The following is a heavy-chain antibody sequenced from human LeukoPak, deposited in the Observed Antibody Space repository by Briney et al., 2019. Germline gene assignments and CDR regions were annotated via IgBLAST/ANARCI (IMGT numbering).Heavy chain of an antibody. J-gene: IGHJ4*02. CDR2: INPTGGST. Sequence: GASVKVSCKASGYTFTTYYIHWVRQAPGRGLEWMGIINPTGGSTTYAQKFQGRVTMTRDTSTSTVFMEVSSLRSEDTAVYYCALYSSAWYWGQGTLVTVSS. D-gene: IGHD6-25*01. CDR3: ALYSSAWY. V-gene: IGHV1-46*01. CDR1: GYTFTTYY.